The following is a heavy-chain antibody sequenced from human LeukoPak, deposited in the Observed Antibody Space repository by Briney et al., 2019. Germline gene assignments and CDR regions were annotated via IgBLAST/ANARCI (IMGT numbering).Heavy chain of an antibody. J-gene: IGHJ6*02. CDR3: TTSGPAASYYYYYGMDV. V-gene: IGHV3-15*01. CDR2: IKSKTDGGKT. D-gene: IGHD2-2*01. Sequence: PGGSLRLSCAVSGFTFSNAWMSWVRQAPGKGLEWVGRIKSKTDGGKTDYAAPVKGRFTISRDDSKNTLYLQMNSLKTEDTAVYYCTTSGPAASYYYYYGMDVWGQGTTVTVSS. CDR1: GFTFSNAW.